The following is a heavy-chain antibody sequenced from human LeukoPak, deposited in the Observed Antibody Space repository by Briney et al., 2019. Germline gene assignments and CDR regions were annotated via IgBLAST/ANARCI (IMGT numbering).Heavy chain of an antibody. Sequence: PGGSLRLSCAASEFTVSSNYMTWVRQAPGEGLEWVSVIYSVGSTCYADSVKGRFTISRDNYKNTLYLQMNSLRAEDTAVYYCAKEASIIGTTCHYYYLDVWGKGTTVTVSS. V-gene: IGHV3-53*01. J-gene: IGHJ6*03. CDR3: AKEASIIGTTCHYYYLDV. CDR1: EFTVSSNY. CDR2: IYSVGST. D-gene: IGHD1-7*01.